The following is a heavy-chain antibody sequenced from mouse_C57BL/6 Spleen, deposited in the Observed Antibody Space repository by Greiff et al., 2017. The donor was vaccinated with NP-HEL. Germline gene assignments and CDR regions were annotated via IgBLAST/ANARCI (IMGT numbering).Heavy chain of an antibody. CDR3: ARGYDWFAY. Sequence: QVQLKESGAELARPGASVKLSCKASGYTFTSYGISWVKQRTGQGLEWIGEIYPRSGNTYYNEKFKGKATLTADKSSSTAYMELRSLTSEDSAVYFCARGYDWFAYWGQGTLVTVSA. J-gene: IGHJ3*01. CDR1: GYTFTSYG. D-gene: IGHD2-2*01. CDR2: IYPRSGNT. V-gene: IGHV1-81*01.